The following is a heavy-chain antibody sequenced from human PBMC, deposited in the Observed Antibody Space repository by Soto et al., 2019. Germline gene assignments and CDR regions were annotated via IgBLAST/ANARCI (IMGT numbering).Heavy chain of an antibody. Sequence: QVQLQESGPGLVRPSGTLSLTCAVSSGSIHSSNWWSWVRQPPGKGLEWIGKIYHSGSANYNPSLKSRVTISVDKAKNHFYLKLTSVAAADTAVYYCGGEDQSGWSDWGRGTLVTVSS. CDR1: SGSIHSSNW. J-gene: IGHJ4*02. CDR3: GGEDQSGWSD. CDR2: IYHSGSA. V-gene: IGHV4-4*02. D-gene: IGHD6-19*01.